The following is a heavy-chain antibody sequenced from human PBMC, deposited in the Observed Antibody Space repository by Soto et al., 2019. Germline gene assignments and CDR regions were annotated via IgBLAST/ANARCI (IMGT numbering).Heavy chain of an antibody. CDR1: GFTFSSYS. J-gene: IGHJ6*02. Sequence: EVQLVESGGGLVQPGGSLRLSCAASGFTFSSYSMNWVRQAPGKGLEWVSYISSSSSTIYYADSVKGRFTISRDNAKNSLYLQMNSLRDEDTAVYYCARGKSGWPAYYYYGMDVWGQGTTVTVSS. CDR2: ISSSSSTI. D-gene: IGHD6-19*01. V-gene: IGHV3-48*02. CDR3: ARGKSGWPAYYYYGMDV.